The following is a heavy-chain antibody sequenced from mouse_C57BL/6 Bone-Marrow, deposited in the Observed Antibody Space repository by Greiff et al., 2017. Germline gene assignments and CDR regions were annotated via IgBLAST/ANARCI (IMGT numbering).Heavy chain of an antibody. CDR3: ARGARDYAMDY. D-gene: IGHD3-1*01. Sequence: QVQLKESGPELVKPGASVKLSCKASGYTFTSYDINWVKQRPGQGLEWIGWIYPRDGSTKYNEKFKGKATLTVDTSSSTAYMELHSLTSEDSAVYFCARGARDYAMDYWGQGTSVTVSS. CDR2: IYPRDGST. V-gene: IGHV1-85*01. CDR1: GYTFTSYD. J-gene: IGHJ4*01.